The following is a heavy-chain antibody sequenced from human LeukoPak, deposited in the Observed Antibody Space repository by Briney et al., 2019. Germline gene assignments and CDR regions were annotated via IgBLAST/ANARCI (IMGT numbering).Heavy chain of an antibody. D-gene: IGHD3-16*01. CDR1: GGTFSSYS. J-gene: IGHJ6*02. V-gene: IGHV1-69*04. CDR2: IIPIIDIA. CDR3: ARDAHEGGNSYNYGLDV. Sequence: SVKGSCKASGGTFSSYSVSWLRQAPGQGLEWMGRIIPIIDIANYAQKFQGRVSIELSSLRPEDTAMYYCARDAHEGGNSYNYGLDVWGQGTAVTVSS.